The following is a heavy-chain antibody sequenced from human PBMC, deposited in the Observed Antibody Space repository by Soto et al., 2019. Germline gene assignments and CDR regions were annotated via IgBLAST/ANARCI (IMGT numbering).Heavy chain of an antibody. CDR1: GYSFTNYG. D-gene: IGHD6-19*01. CDR2: ISAYNGNT. J-gene: IGHJ6*03. V-gene: IGHV1-18*01. CDR3: ARDRGVAPPVAVNTHYYYYMAV. Sequence: QDQLVQSGVEVKKPGASVKVSCKASGYSFTNYGITWVRQAPGQGFEWMGWISAYNGNTNYAQKFQGRVTLTTDASTSTAYLELRSLRSDDTAVYYCARDRGVAPPVAVNTHYYYYMAVWGKGTTVTVSS.